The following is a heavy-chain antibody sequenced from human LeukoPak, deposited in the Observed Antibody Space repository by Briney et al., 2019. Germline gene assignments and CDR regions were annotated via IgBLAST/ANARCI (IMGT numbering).Heavy chain of an antibody. V-gene: IGHV3-73*01. J-gene: IGHJ6*02. CDR1: GFIFSASP. D-gene: IGHD3-16*02. CDR3: ARRIGDSYFYGMDL. CDR2: IRSKEYSYAA. Sequence: GESLRLSCAASGFIFSASPIHWVRQAPGKGLEWVGRIRSKEYSYAAACAESLRGRCTVSRDDSENTAYLQMSSLKTEDTAVYYCARRIGDSYFYGMDLWGQGTPVTVSS.